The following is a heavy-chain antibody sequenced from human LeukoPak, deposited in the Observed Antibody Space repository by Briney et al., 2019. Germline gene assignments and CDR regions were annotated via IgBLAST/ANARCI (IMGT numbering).Heavy chain of an antibody. V-gene: IGHV1-18*01. CDR1: GYTFTSYG. CDR3: AGDFYYYYGPGYQSEGDFDY. Sequence: ASVKVSCKSSGYTFTSYGISWVRQAPGPGLGWMGWISAYNGNTNYAQKLQGRVTMTTDTSTSTAYMELRSLRSGDTAVYYYAGDFYYYYGPGYQSEGDFDYWGQGTLVTVSS. CDR2: ISAYNGNT. J-gene: IGHJ4*02. D-gene: IGHD3-10*01.